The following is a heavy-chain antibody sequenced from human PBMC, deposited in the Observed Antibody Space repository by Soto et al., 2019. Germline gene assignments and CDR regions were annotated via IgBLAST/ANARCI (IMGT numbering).Heavy chain of an antibody. D-gene: IGHD1-1*01. Sequence: QAQLEQSGAEVKPPGASVRVSCKASGYVFTRNDINWVRQAPGQGLEWMGWMNPNSGNSGHADKFQGRLTMTRDTSIDTASMELRGLTFADPAVYFCARRARGQNCRGGRFDPWGQGTLVTVSS. CDR3: ARRARGQNCRGGRFDP. CDR2: MNPNSGNS. CDR1: GYVFTRND. V-gene: IGHV1-8*01. J-gene: IGHJ5*02.